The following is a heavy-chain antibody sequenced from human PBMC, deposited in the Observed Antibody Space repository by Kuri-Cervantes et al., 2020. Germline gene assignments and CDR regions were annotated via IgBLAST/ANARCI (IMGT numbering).Heavy chain of an antibody. V-gene: IGHV3-30-3*01. CDR2: ISYDGSNK. Sequence: GESLKISGAASGFTFSSYAMHWVRQAPGKGLEWVAVISYDGSNKYYADSVKGRFTISRDNSKNTLYLQMNSLRAEDTAVYYCARDHRTYYDILTGYYPPTYYYGMDVWGQGTTVTVSS. CDR1: GFTFSSYA. J-gene: IGHJ6*02. D-gene: IGHD3-9*01. CDR3: ARDHRTYYDILTGYYPPTYYYGMDV.